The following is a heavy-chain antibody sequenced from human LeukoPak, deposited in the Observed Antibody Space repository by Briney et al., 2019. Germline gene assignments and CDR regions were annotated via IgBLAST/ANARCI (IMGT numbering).Heavy chain of an antibody. Sequence: GESLRLSCVVSGLTVSSNYMSWVRQAPGKGLEWVSVIYSGGTTNYADSVKGRFLVYRDNSKNTLYLQMNSLRAEDTAVYYCASKLTTGYWGQGTLVTVSS. V-gene: IGHV3-66*01. CDR1: GLTVSSNY. CDR2: IYSGGTT. D-gene: IGHD4-17*01. CDR3: ASKLTTGY. J-gene: IGHJ4*02.